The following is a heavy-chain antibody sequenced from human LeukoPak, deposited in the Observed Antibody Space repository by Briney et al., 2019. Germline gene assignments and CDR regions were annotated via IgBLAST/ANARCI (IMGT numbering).Heavy chain of an antibody. Sequence: ASVKVSCKASGYTFTGYYMHWVRQAPGQGLEWMGWINPNSGGTNYAQKFQGRVTMTRDTSISTAYMELSRLRSDDTAVYYCARSRSHYSGSYCQIFDYWGQGTLVTVSS. CDR3: ARSRSHYSGSYCQIFDY. D-gene: IGHD1-26*01. CDR2: INPNSGGT. J-gene: IGHJ4*02. CDR1: GYTFTGYY. V-gene: IGHV1-2*02.